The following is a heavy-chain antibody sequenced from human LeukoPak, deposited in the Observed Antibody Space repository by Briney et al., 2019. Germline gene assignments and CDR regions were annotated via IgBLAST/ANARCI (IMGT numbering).Heavy chain of an antibody. D-gene: IGHD2-15*01. CDR3: AKDQLNRFCSGGSCSITHDS. CDR2: ITGSTRTT. CDR1: GFTFRSYS. Sequence: GGSLRLSCAASGFTFRSYSMTWVRQAPGEGLEWVASITGSTRTTYYADSVKGRFTISRDNSKNTLYLQMNSLRAEDTAVYYCAKDQLNRFCSGGSCSITHDSWGQGTLVTVAS. J-gene: IGHJ4*02. V-gene: IGHV3-23*01.